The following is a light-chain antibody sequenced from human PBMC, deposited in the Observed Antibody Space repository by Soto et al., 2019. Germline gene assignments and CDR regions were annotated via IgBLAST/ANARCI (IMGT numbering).Light chain of an antibody. CDR1: KSNVGRNY. CDR3: GTWDSRLSGVL. J-gene: IGLJ2*01. CDR2: DTN. Sequence: QSVLTQPPSVSAAPGQTGTVSCSGNKSNVGRNYVSWYQQFPGTAPRLLIYDTNKRPSGIPGRFSGSKSGTSATLGITGLQTGDEAIYYCGTWDSRLSGVLFGGGTKLTVL. V-gene: IGLV1-51*01.